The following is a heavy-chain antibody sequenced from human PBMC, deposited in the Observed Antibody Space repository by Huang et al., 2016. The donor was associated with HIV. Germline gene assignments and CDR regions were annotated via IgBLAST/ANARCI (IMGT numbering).Heavy chain of an antibody. D-gene: IGHD2-15*01. CDR1: GGTFTSYA. V-gene: IGHV1-69*06. J-gene: IGHJ2*01. CDR2: IIRVLCTT. CDR3: AREARGLGDCSGGNCDWYFDL. Sequence: QVQLVQSGAEVKKPGSSVKVSCKASGGTFTSYAINWVRQAPGQGLQWLGCIIRVLCTTYYAQKVRDRLTITADKATGTAYRDLSSLRSEDTAVYFCAREARGLGDCSGGNCDWYFDLWGRGTLVTVSS.